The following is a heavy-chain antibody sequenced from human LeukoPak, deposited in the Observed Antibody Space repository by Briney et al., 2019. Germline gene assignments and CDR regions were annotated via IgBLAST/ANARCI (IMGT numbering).Heavy chain of an antibody. D-gene: IGHD1-14*01. CDR2: IYSGGST. CDR1: GFTFSSYS. J-gene: IGHJ4*02. V-gene: IGHV3-53*01. CDR3: ARDFVRTYFDY. Sequence: QTGGSLRLSCAASGFTFSSYSMSWVRQAPGKGLEWVSVIYSGGSTYYADSVKGRFTISRDNSKNTLYLQMNSLRAEDTAVYYCARDFVRTYFDYWGQGTLVTVSS.